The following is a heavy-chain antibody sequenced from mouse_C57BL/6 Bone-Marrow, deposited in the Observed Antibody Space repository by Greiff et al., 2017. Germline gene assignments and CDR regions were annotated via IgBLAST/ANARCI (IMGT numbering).Heavy chain of an antibody. V-gene: IGHV1-18*01. D-gene: IGHD1-1*01. Sequence: EVQLQQSGPELVKPGASVKIPCTASGYTFTDYNMDWVKQSHGKSLEWIGDINPNNGGTIYNQKFKGKATLTVDTSSSTSYMQLRSLTSEDTAVYYCARWYISAVVASYVGGWGTGTTVTVSS. CDR1: GYTFTDYN. J-gene: IGHJ1*03. CDR3: ARWYISAVVASYVGG. CDR2: INPNNGGT.